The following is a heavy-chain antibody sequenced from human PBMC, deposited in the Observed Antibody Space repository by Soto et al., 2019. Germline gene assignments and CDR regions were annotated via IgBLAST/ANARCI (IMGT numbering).Heavy chain of an antibody. J-gene: IGHJ5*02. CDR3: ARGRGYCSGGSRYSLFDP. V-gene: IGHV4-34*01. CDR2: INHSGST. CDR1: GGSFSGYY. D-gene: IGHD2-15*01. Sequence: QVQLQQWGAGLLKPSETLSLTCAVYGGSFSGYYWSWIRQPPGKGLEWIGEINHSGSTNYNPSLKSRVTISVDTSKNQFSLKLSSVTAADTAVYYCARGRGYCSGGSRYSLFDPWGQGTLVTVSS.